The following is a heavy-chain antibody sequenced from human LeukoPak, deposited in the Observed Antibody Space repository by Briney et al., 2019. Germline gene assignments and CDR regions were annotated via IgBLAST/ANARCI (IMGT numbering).Heavy chain of an antibody. D-gene: IGHD1-26*01. J-gene: IGHJ4*02. CDR2: ISSSSSTI. Sequence: PGGSLRLSCAASGFTFSSYSMTWVRQAPGKGLEWVSYISSSSSTIYYADPVKGRFTISRDNAKNSLYLQMNSLRAEDTAVYYCARLSGATVPRGYFDYWGQGTLVTVSS. CDR1: GFTFSSYS. V-gene: IGHV3-48*04. CDR3: ARLSGATVPRGYFDY.